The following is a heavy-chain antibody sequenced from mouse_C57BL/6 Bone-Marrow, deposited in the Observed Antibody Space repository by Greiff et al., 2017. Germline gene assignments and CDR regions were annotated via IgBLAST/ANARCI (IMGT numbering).Heavy chain of an antibody. J-gene: IGHJ2*01. CDR2: IYPRSGNT. V-gene: IGHV1-81*01. CDR3: ARSLIPVFDY. Sequence: VQLQQSGAELARPGASVKLSCKASGYTFTSSGISWVKQRTGQGLEWIGEIYPRSGNTYYNEKFKGKATLTADKSSSTAYMELRSLTSEDSAVYFCARSLIPVFDYWGQGTTRTVSS. CDR1: GYTFTSSG.